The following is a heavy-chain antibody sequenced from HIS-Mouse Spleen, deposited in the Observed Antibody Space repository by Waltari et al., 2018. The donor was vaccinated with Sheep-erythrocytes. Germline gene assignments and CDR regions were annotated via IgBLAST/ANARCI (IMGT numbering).Heavy chain of an antibody. CDR3: ARLYYYDSSGYYFDY. CDR2: IYYSGGT. Sequence: QLQLQESGPGLVKPSETLSLTCTVSGGSISSSSYYWGWIRQPPGQGLEGIGSIYYSGGTYYNPSLKSRVTISVDTSKNQFSLKLSSVTAADTAVYYCARLYYYDSSGYYFDYWGQGTLVTVSS. CDR1: GGSISSSSYY. J-gene: IGHJ4*02. V-gene: IGHV4-39*01. D-gene: IGHD3-22*01.